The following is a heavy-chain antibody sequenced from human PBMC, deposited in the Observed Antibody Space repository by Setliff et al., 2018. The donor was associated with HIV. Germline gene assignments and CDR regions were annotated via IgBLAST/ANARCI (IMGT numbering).Heavy chain of an antibody. CDR1: GYTFTDYY. V-gene: IGHV1-69-2*01. CDR3: ATAGIAVAGFHWYFDL. Sequence: ASVKVSCKASGYTFTDYYMHWVQQAPGKGLEWMGRVDPEDGGTIYAEKFQGRVTITADTSTDTAYMELSSLRSEDTAVYYCATAGIAVAGFHWYFDLWGRGTLVTVSS. D-gene: IGHD6-19*01. J-gene: IGHJ2*01. CDR2: VDPEDGGT.